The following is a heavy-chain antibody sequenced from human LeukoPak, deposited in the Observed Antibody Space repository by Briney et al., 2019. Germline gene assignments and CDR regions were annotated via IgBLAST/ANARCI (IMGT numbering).Heavy chain of an antibody. Sequence: SETLSLTCAVYGGSFSGYYWSWLRQPPGKGLEWIGEINHSGSTNYNPSLKSRVTISVDTSKNQFSLKLSSVTAPDTAVYYCARGLEDYYDSSGASGAFDIWGQGTMVTVSS. J-gene: IGHJ3*02. D-gene: IGHD3-22*01. CDR2: INHSGST. CDR1: GGSFSGYY. CDR3: ARGLEDYYDSSGASGAFDI. V-gene: IGHV4-34*01.